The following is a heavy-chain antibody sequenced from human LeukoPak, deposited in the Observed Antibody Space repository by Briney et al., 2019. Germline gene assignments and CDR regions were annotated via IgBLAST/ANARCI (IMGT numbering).Heavy chain of an antibody. CDR3: ARAAIAAARIYYHMDV. D-gene: IGHD6-13*01. V-gene: IGHV3-21*01. CDR2: ISTSSSYI. J-gene: IGHJ6*03. Sequence: GGSLRLSCAASGFTFSSYSMNWVRQAPGKGLEWVSFISTSSSYIHNADSVKGQFTISRDNAENSLYLQMNSLRAEDTAVYYCARAAIAAARIYYHMDVWGKGTTVTVSS. CDR1: GFTFSSYS.